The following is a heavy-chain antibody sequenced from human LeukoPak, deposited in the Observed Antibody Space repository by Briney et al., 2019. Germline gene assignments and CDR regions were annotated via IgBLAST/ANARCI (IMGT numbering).Heavy chain of an antibody. V-gene: IGHV3-74*01. Sequence: PGGSLRLPCEASGFTFNTYWMHWVRQAPGKGLVWVSRISPNGDKTNYADSVKGRFTLSRDTAKNTLYLQMNSLRAEDTAVYYCVRAPGDGSYGYFDWWGQGTLVTVSS. CDR1: GFTFNTYW. CDR2: ISPNGDKT. D-gene: IGHD6-19*01. J-gene: IGHJ4*02. CDR3: VRAPGDGSYGYFDW.